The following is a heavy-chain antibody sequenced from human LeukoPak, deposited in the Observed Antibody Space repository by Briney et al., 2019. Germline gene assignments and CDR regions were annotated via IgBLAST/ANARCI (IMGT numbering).Heavy chain of an antibody. D-gene: IGHD2-2*01. CDR3: ARSSLYCSSTSCYQDYYYGMDV. CDR2: IIPIFGTK. Sequence: SVKVSCKVSGGTFSRYGISWVRQAPGQGLEWMGRIIPIFGTKNYAQKFQGRVTITADESTSTAYMELSSLRSEDTAVYYCARSSLYCSSTSCYQDYYYGMDVWGQGTTVTVSS. J-gene: IGHJ6*02. V-gene: IGHV1-69*13. CDR1: GGTFSRYG.